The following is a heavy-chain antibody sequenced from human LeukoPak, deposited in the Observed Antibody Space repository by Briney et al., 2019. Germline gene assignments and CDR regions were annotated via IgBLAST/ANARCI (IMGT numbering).Heavy chain of an antibody. CDR2: IRSKANSYAT. V-gene: IGHV3-73*01. CDR3: AKELELRELT. CDR1: GFTFSGSA. J-gene: IGHJ5*02. Sequence: PGGSLRLSCAASGFTFSGSAMHWVRQASGKGLEWVGRIRSKANSYATAYAASVKGRFTISRDNSKNTLYLQMNSLRAEDTAVYYCAKELELRELTWGQGTLVTVSS. D-gene: IGHD1-7*01.